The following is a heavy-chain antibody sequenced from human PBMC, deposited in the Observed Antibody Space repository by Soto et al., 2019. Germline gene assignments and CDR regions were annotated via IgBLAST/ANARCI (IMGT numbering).Heavy chain of an antibody. D-gene: IGHD2-15*01. CDR3: AKRATTVPTPGNYFDC. CDR2: LTRGGTT. Sequence: EVQLLESGGGLVQPGGSLRLSCAASGFSFSDYSMTWVRQAPGRGLEWVSTLTRGGTTFYADSAKGRFTISRDNSKNTLSLQMHNLRAEDTARYYCAKRATTVPTPGNYFDCWGQGTLVTVSS. CDR1: GFSFSDYS. J-gene: IGHJ4*02. V-gene: IGHV3-23*01.